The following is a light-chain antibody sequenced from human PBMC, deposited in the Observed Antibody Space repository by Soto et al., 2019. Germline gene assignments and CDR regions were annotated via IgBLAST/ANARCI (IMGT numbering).Light chain of an antibody. J-gene: IGKJ1*01. CDR3: QKYNSAPWT. V-gene: IGKV1-27*01. CDR2: AAS. CDR1: QGIRNY. Sequence: DIQMTQSTSSLSTSVGDRVTITCRASQGIRNYLARYQQKPGKVPKLLIYAASTLQSGVPSRFSGSGSGTDFTLTISSLQPEDVATYSCQKYNSAPWTFGQGTKVEIK.